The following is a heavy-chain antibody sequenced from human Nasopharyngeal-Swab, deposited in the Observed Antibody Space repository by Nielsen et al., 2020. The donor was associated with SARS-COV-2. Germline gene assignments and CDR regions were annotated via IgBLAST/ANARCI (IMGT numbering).Heavy chain of an antibody. CDR3: TTEGARYYYGSGSYGAGDY. D-gene: IGHD3-10*01. V-gene: IGHV3-15*01. CDR1: GFTFSNAW. Sequence: GESLKISCAASGFTFSNAWMSWVRQAPGKGLEWVGRIKSKTDGGTTDYAAPVKGRLTISRDDSKNALYLQMNSLKTEDTAVYYCTTEGARYYYGSGSYGAGDYWGQGTLVTVSS. J-gene: IGHJ4*02. CDR2: IKSKTDGGTT.